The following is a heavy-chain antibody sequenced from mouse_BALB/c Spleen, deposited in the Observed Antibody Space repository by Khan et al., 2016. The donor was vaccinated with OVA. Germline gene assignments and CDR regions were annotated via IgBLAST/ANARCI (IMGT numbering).Heavy chain of an antibody. J-gene: IGHJ3*01. CDR1: GFSFSSYS. D-gene: IGHD4-1*01. Sequence: EVELVESGGDLVRPGGSLKLSCAASGFSFSSYSMSWVRQTPDKRLEWVATISSGGDYTYYPDSVKGRFTISRDNAKNTLYPHMSSLKSEDTAIYYCASHLTGSFAYWGQGTLVTVSA. V-gene: IGHV5-6*01. CDR3: ASHLTGSFAY. CDR2: ISSGGDYT.